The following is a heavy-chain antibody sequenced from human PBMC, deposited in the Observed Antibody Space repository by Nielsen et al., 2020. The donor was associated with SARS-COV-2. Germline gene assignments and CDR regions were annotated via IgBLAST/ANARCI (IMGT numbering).Heavy chain of an antibody. CDR1: GDSVSSNSAA. J-gene: IGHJ4*02. D-gene: IGHD3-3*01. CDR2: TYYRSKWYN. V-gene: IGHV6-1*01. CDR3: ARGAYDFWSGYYNFDQ. Sequence: SQTLSLTCAISGDSVSSNSAAWNWIRQSPSRGLEWLGRTYYRSKWYNDYAVSVKSQITINPDTSKNQFSLQLNSVTPEDTAVYYCARGAYDFWSGYYNFDQWGQGTLVTVSS.